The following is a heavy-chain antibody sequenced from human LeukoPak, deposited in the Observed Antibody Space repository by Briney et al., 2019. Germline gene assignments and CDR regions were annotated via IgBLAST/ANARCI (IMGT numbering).Heavy chain of an antibody. CDR3: ARDLTYYDILTGYSD. CDR1: GFTFSSYA. Sequence: GGSLRLSCAASGFTFSSYAMHWVRQAPGKGLEWVAVISYDGGNKYYADSVKGRFTISRDNSKNTLYLQMNSLRAEDTAVYYCARDLTYYDILTGYSDWGQGTLVTVSS. J-gene: IGHJ4*02. CDR2: ISYDGGNK. V-gene: IGHV3-30*04. D-gene: IGHD3-9*01.